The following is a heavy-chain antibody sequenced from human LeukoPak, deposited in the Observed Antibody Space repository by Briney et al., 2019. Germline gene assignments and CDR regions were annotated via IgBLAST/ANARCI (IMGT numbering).Heavy chain of an antibody. Sequence: SETLSLTCAVYGGSFSGYYWSGIRQPPGKALEWGGEINHSRSTNYNPSIKSRVTISVDTSKNQFSLNLTSVTAADTAVYYCARLYIGGYSRSTNYNWFDPWGQGTLVTVSS. D-gene: IGHD6-13*01. CDR3: ARLYIGGYSRSTNYNWFDP. CDR2: INHSRST. V-gene: IGHV4-34*01. J-gene: IGHJ5*02. CDR1: GGSFSGYY.